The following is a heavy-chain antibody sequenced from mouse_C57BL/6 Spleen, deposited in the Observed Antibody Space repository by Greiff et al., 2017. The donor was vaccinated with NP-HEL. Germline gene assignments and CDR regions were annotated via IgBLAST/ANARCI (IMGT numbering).Heavy chain of an antibody. D-gene: IGHD1-1*01. J-gene: IGHJ4*01. V-gene: IGHV14-1*01. CDR3: TTSYYGSSYYYAMDY. CDR1: GFNIKDYY. Sequence: VQLKQSGAELVRPGASVKLSCTASGFNIKDYYMHWVKQRPEQGLEWIGRIDPEDGDTEYAPKFQGKATMTADTSSNTAYLQLSSLTSEDTAVYYCTTSYYGSSYYYAMDYWGQGTSVTVSS. CDR2: IDPEDGDT.